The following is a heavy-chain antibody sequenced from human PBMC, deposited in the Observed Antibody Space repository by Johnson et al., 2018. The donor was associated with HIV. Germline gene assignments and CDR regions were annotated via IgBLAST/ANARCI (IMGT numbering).Heavy chain of an antibody. CDR3: ARDRVVEVGANSDAFDI. CDR1: GFTFSSYA. D-gene: IGHD2-15*01. CDR2: ISYDGSNK. J-gene: IGHJ3*02. Sequence: QVQLVESGGGVVQPGRSLRLSCAASGFTFSSYAMHWVRQAPAKGLEWVAVISYDGSNKYYADSVKGRFTISRDNSKNTLYLEMNSLRPEDTAVYYCARDRVVEVGANSDAFDIWGQGTMVTVSS. V-gene: IGHV3-30*04.